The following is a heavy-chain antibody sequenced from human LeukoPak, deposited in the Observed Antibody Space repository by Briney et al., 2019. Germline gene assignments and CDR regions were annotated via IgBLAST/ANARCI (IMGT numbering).Heavy chain of an antibody. V-gene: IGHV4-31*03. D-gene: IGHD3-10*01. CDR3: ARDGGYGSGTYQFDY. CDR2: IYYSGST. Sequence: SETLSLTCTVSGGSISSGGYYWSWIRQRPGKGLEWIGYIYYSGSTQDNPSLKSRSTISIDTSKNQFSLKLSSVTAADTAIYYCARDGGYGSGTYQFDYWGQGTLVTVSS. J-gene: IGHJ4*02. CDR1: GGSISSGGYY.